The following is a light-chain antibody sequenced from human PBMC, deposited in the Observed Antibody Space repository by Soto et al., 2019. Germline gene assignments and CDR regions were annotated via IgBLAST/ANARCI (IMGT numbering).Light chain of an antibody. CDR1: QSVSSAY. J-gene: IGKJ2*01. V-gene: IGKV3-20*01. Sequence: EIVLTQSPGTLSLSPGDRATLSCRASQSVSSAYLAWYQQIPGQAPRLLIYGASSRATGIPDRFSGRGSGTDFTLTISGLEPEDFAVYYCQQSGRSFSTFCQGTKLEIK. CDR3: QQSGRSFST. CDR2: GAS.